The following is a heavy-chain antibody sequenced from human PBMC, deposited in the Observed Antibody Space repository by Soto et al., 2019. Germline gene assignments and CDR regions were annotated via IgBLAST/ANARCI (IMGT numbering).Heavy chain of an antibody. CDR3: ARVGGDDFGDSGGFDY. CDR2: IYSSGTT. D-gene: IGHD4-17*01. J-gene: IGHJ4*02. CDR1: GCSISGHY. V-gene: IGHV4-4*07. Sequence: PSAPLYLTCSVSGCSISGHYWSWIRRPAGRRLQWVGRIYSSGTTNYNPSLKNRVTISVDTSKNQFSLKLSSVTAADTAVYYCARVGGDDFGDSGGFDYWGQGTLVTVSS.